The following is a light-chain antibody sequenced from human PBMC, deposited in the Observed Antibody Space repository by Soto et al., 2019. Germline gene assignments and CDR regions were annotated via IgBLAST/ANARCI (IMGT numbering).Light chain of an antibody. CDR2: GIS. Sequence: EIVLTQSPCTLSFSPLERSTLSCRASHTISSSYLAWYQQKPGQAPRLLMYGISRRATGIPDRFSGSGSGTDFTLTITRLEPEDFAVYYCQQYVTSSPRTFGQGTKVDIK. V-gene: IGKV3-20*01. CDR1: HTISSSY. CDR3: QQYVTSSPRT. J-gene: IGKJ1*01.